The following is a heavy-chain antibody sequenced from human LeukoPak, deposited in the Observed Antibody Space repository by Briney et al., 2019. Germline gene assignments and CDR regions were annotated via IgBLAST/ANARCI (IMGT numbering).Heavy chain of an antibody. CDR3: ARQISQNYQGLDV. D-gene: IGHD1-7*01. CDR2: INHSGST. CDR1: GGSISSTSYY. V-gene: IGHV4-39*01. J-gene: IGHJ6*02. Sequence: SDTLSLTCTVSGGSISSTSYYWGWIRQPPGKGLEWIGEINHSGSTNYNPSLKSRVTISVDTSKNQFSLKLSSVTPEDTAVYYCARQISQNYQGLDVWGQGTAVTVSS.